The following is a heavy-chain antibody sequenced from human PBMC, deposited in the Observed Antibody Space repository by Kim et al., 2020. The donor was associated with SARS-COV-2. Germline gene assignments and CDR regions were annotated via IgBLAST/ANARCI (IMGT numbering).Heavy chain of an antibody. CDR2: ISSSSSTI. Sequence: GGSLRLSCAASGFTFSSYSMNWVRQAPGKGLEWVSYISSSSSTIYYADSVKGRFTISRDNAKNSLYLQMNSLRAEDTAVYYCARGITMVRGVIMDYWGQGTLVTVSS. V-gene: IGHV3-48*01. J-gene: IGHJ4*02. CDR3: ARGITMVRGVIMDY. CDR1: GFTFSSYS. D-gene: IGHD3-10*01.